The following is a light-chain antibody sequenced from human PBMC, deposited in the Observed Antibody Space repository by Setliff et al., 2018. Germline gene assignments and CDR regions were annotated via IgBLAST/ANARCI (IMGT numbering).Light chain of an antibody. J-gene: IGLJ1*01. CDR2: DVS. CDR3: SSFRGETSPFV. CDR1: SSDVGNYIY. V-gene: IGLV2-14*03. Sequence: QSVLTQPASVSGSPGQTITISCTGTSSDVGNYIYVSWYQQHPGRAPKLMIYDVSTRPSGISYRFSGSKSGNTASLTISGLQAEDEADYYCSSFRGETSPFVFGTGTKGTVL.